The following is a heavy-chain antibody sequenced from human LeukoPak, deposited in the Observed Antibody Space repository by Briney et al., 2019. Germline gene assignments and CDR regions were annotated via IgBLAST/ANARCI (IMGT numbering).Heavy chain of an antibody. J-gene: IGHJ4*02. CDR2: TYYRSKWYN. V-gene: IGHV6-1*01. CDR3: ARDWQFYGGNSPGFDY. D-gene: IGHD4-23*01. Sequence: SQTLSLTCAISGDSVSSNSAAWNWIRQSPSRGLEWLGRTYYRSKWYNDYAVSVKSRITITPDTSKNQFSLQLNSVTPEDTAVYYCARDWQFYGGNSPGFDYWGQGTLVTVSS. CDR1: GDSVSSNSAA.